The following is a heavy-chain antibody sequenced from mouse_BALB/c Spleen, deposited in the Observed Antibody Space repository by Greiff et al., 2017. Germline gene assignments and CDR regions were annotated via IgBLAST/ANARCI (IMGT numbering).Heavy chain of an antibody. V-gene: IGHV3-6*02. CDR2: ISYDGSN. CDR1: GYSITSGYY. J-gene: IGHJ3*01. Sequence: VQLKESGPGLVKPSQSLSLTCSVTGYSITSGYYWNWIRQFPGNKLEWMGYISYDGSNNYNPSLKNRISITRDTSKNQFFLKLNSVTTEDTATYYCARGYDGYYVFAYWGQGTLVTVSA. D-gene: IGHD2-3*01. CDR3: ARGYDGYYVFAY.